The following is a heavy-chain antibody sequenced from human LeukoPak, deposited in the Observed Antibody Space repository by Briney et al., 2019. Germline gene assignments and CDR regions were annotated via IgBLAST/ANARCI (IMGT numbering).Heavy chain of an antibody. D-gene: IGHD2-21*01. CDR1: GGSFSGYY. CDR3: ARVERFESILDAFDI. CDR2: INHSGST. V-gene: IGHV4-34*01. Sequence: SETLSLTCAVYGGSFSGYYWSWIRQPPGKGLEWIGEINHSGSTNYNPSLKSRVTISVDTSKNQFSLKLSSVTAADTAVYYCARVERFESILDAFDIWGRGTMVTVSS. J-gene: IGHJ3*02.